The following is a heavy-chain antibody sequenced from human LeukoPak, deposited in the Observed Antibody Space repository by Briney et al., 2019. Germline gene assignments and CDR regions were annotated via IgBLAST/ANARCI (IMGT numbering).Heavy chain of an antibody. V-gene: IGHV1-69*13. J-gene: IGHJ6*04. CDR2: IIPIFGTA. D-gene: IGHD6-19*01. Sequence: ASVKVSCKASGGTFSSYAISWVRQAPGQGLEWMGGIIPIFGTANYAQKFQGRVTITADEPTSTAYMELSSLRSEDTAVYYCASGAVGYYYYGMDVWGKGTTVTVSS. CDR3: ASGAVGYYYYGMDV. CDR1: GGTFSSYA.